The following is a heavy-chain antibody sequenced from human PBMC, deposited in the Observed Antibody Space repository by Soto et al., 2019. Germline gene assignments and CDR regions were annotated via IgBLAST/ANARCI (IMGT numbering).Heavy chain of an antibody. CDR3: AKATATGGGAFDI. Sequence: GGSLRLSSAASVFTFSGSGMHWFRQAPGKGLEWVAVIWYDGSNKYYADSVKGRFTISRDSSQNTVYLQMNSLTAGDTALYYCAKATATGGGAFDICGQGTMVTVSS. J-gene: IGHJ3*02. CDR1: VFTFSGSG. D-gene: IGHD2-8*02. CDR2: IWYDGSNK. V-gene: IGHV3-33*06.